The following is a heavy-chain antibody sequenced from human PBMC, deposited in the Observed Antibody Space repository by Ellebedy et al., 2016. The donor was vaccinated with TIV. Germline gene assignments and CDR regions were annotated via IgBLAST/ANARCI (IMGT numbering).Heavy chain of an antibody. Sequence: GGSLRLSXAASGFTFDDYAMHWVRQAPGKGLEWVSGISWNSGSIGYADSVKGRFTISRDNAKNSLYLQMNSLRAEDTAVYYCARDINLVYYYYGSGIDYYGMDVWGQGTTVTVSS. CDR3: ARDINLVYYYYGSGIDYYGMDV. V-gene: IGHV3-9*01. J-gene: IGHJ6*02. CDR1: GFTFDDYA. D-gene: IGHD3-10*01. CDR2: ISWNSGSI.